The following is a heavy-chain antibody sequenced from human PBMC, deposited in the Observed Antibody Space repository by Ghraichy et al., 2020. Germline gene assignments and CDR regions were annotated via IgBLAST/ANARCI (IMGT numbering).Heavy chain of an antibody. CDR1: DFTVGSHY. J-gene: IGHJ6*04. CDR3: ARDISPPYGLDV. Sequence: GGSLRLSCEASDFTVGSHYMSWVRQTPGKGLEWVSVISSGGATFYADSVKGRFTIFRRNSTNTLYLQLSSLRIDDTAVYYCARDISPPYGLDVWGTGTTVTVSS. D-gene: IGHD3-3*02. V-gene: IGHV3-53*04. CDR2: ISSGGAT.